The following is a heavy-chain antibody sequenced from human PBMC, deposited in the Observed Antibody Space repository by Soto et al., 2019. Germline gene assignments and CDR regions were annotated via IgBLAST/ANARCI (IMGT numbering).Heavy chain of an antibody. CDR1: GYTFTSYS. Sequence: QVQLEQSGAEVKKPGASVRVSCKASGYTFTSYSMHWVRQAPGQGLEWMGIINPSSGRTSYAQNFQGRVTMTSDTSTSIVYMEMSSLKSEDTAVYYCARDHNFGFILYAMDVW. V-gene: IGHV1-46*01. J-gene: IGHJ6*01. D-gene: IGHD2-15*01. CDR2: INPSSGRT. CDR3: ARDHNFGFILYAMDV.